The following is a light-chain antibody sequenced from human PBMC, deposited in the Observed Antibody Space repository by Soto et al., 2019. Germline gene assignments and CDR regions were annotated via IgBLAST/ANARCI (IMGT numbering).Light chain of an antibody. CDR2: EVS. V-gene: IGLV2-14*01. CDR3: SSYTTRSTLV. CDR1: SSDVGAYNH. Sequence: QSALTQPASVSGSPGQSITISCTGTSSDVGAYNHVSWYQQQPGKAPKLIISEVSNRPSGISNRFSGSKSGNTASLTISGLQTEDEADYYCSSYTTRSTLVFGGGTKLTVL. J-gene: IGLJ2*01.